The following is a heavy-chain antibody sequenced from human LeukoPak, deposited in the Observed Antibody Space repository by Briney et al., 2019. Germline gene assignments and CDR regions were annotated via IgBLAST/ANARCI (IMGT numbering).Heavy chain of an antibody. V-gene: IGHV3-23*01. J-gene: IGHJ3*02. D-gene: IGHD5-12*01. CDR2: IRGSGGTT. CDR1: GFNFRAYA. CDR3: AKDGVATQHALDI. Sequence: GGSLRLSCAASGFNFRAYAMTWVRQAPGKGLDWVSGIRGSGGTTYYADSVRGRFTISRDNSKNTVYLQLNNLRAEDTAVYYCAKDGVATQHALDIWGHGTMVTVSS.